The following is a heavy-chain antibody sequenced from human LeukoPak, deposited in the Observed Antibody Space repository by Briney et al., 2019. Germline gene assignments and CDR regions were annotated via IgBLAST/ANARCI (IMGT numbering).Heavy chain of an antibody. CDR1: GYTFSDYY. CDR3: AREYSQSYTPLSP. D-gene: IGHD3-10*01. CDR2: IDRSTGT. J-gene: IGHJ5*02. V-gene: IGHV1-2*02. Sequence: ASVNVSCKASGYTFSDYYMHWVRQAPGQGLEWMGWIDRSTGTKYAQKFQGRVTMTRDTSISTAYMELNRLTSDDTAVYFCAREYSQSYTPLSPWGQGTLVTVSS.